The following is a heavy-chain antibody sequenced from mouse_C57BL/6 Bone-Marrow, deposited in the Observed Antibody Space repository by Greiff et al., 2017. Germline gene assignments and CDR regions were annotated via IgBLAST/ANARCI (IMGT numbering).Heavy chain of an antibody. D-gene: IGHD4-1*01. V-gene: IGHV5-4*01. CDR1: GFTFSSYA. J-gene: IGHJ3*01. CDR2: ISDGGSYT. CDR3: ARELGFAY. Sequence: EVKLVESGGGLVKPGGSLKLSCAASGFTFSSYAMSWVRQTPEKRLEWVATISDGGSYTYYPDNVKGRFTISRDNAKNNLYLQMGHLKSEDTAMYYCARELGFAYWGQGTLVTVSA.